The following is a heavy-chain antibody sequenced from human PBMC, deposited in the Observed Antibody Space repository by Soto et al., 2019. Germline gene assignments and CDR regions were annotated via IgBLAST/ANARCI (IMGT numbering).Heavy chain of an antibody. J-gene: IGHJ3*02. V-gene: IGHV5-51*01. CDR1: GYRFSNSW. D-gene: IGHD6-19*01. CDR2: IYPGDSDT. Sequence: GESLKISCKGSGYRFSNSWIGWVRQMPGKGLVYMGIIYPGDSDTRYSPSFQGQVTMSADKSISIAYLQWSSLQASDTAVYYCARLYSSGGGRAFDIWGQGTMVTVSS. CDR3: ARLYSSGGGRAFDI.